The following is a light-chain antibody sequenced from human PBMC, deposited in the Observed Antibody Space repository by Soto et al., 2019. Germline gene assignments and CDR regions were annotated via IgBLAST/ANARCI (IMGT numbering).Light chain of an antibody. CDR1: QSVSSY. CDR2: DAS. V-gene: IGKV3-11*01. J-gene: IGKJ2*01. Sequence: EIVLTQSQSTVSFSPGERATLSCRASQSVSSYLAWYQQRPGQAPRLLIYDASTRATGVPARFSGSGSGTDCTRTISTLESEDFAVYDCQQRSNWPPPYTFGPGTKLEIK. CDR3: QQRSNWPPPYT.